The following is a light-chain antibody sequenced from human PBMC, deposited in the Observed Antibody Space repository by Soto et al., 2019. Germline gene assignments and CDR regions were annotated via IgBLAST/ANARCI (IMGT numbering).Light chain of an antibody. Sequence: QSVLTQPPSASGTLGQRVTISCSGSSSNIGRHYVYWYQQLPGAAPKLLIYNNNQRPSGVPDRFAGSKSGTSASLAISGLRSEDEADYYCAAWDDSLRGPVFGGGTKLPVL. CDR1: SSNIGRHY. CDR2: NNN. CDR3: AAWDDSLRGPV. J-gene: IGLJ3*02. V-gene: IGLV1-47*02.